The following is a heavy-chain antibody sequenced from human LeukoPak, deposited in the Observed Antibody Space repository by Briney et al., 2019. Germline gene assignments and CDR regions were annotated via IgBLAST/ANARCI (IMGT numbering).Heavy chain of an antibody. CDR3: ARGDIVMGGDRNWFDP. J-gene: IGHJ5*02. V-gene: IGHV4-4*07. D-gene: IGHD2-21*01. Sequence: PSETLSLTCTVSGGSISNHFCSWIRQPAGKGLEWIGRVSTSGSTYYNPSLKSRVTMSADTSKNQFSLKLTSMTAADTAVYYCARGDIVMGGDRNWFDPWGQGTLVTVSS. CDR2: VSTSGST. CDR1: GGSISNHF.